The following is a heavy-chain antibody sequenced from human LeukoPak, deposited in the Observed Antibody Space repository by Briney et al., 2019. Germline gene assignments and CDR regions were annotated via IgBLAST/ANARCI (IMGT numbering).Heavy chain of an antibody. Sequence: GGSLRLSCAASGFTFSGSSMYWVRQASGKGLEWVGRIRSKANSYATTYGASVKGRFTISRDDSKNTAYLQMNSLRAEDTAVYYCARSISPAHLPHSPLDAFDIWGQGTMVTVSS. D-gene: IGHD2-21*01. CDR3: ARSISPAHLPHSPLDAFDI. J-gene: IGHJ3*02. V-gene: IGHV3-73*01. CDR1: GFTFSGSS. CDR2: IRSKANSYAT.